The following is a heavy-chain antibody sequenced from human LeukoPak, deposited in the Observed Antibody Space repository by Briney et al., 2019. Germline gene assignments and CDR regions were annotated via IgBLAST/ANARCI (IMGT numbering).Heavy chain of an antibody. CDR3: AREPRRYSSSRYYYYGMDA. V-gene: IGHV4-39*02. J-gene: IGHJ6*02. Sequence: PSETLSLTCTVSGGSISSSSYYWGWIRQPPGKGLERIGSIYYSGSTYYNPSLKSRVTISVDTSKNQFSLKLSSVTAADTAVYYCAREPRRYSSSRYYYYGMDAWGQGTTVTVSS. CDR1: GGSISSSSYY. CDR2: IYYSGST. D-gene: IGHD6-6*01.